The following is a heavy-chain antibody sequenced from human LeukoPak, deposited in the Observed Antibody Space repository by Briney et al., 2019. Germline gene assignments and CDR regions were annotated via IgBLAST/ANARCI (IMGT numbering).Heavy chain of an antibody. D-gene: IGHD2-2*01. CDR3: ARGGYCSSTSCYGYYYYYGMDV. CDR2: INPSGGST. Sequence: ASVKVSCKASGYTFTSYYMHWVRQAPGQGLEWMGIINPSGGSTSYAQKFQGRVTMTGDTSTSTVYMELSSLRSEDTAVYYCARGGYCSSTSCYGYYYYYGMDVWGQGTTVTVSS. J-gene: IGHJ6*02. V-gene: IGHV1-46*01. CDR1: GYTFTSYY.